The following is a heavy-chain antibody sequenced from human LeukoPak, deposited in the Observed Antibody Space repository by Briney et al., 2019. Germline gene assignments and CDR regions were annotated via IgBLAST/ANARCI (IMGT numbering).Heavy chain of an antibody. Sequence: SGTLSLTCAVSGGSISSSNWWSWVRQPPGKGLEWIGEIYHSGSTNYNPSLKSRVTISVDKSKNQFSLKLSSVTAADTAVYYCARVEVGATHYFDYWGQGTLVTVSS. V-gene: IGHV4-4*02. CDR1: GGSISSSNW. CDR2: IYHSGST. CDR3: ARVEVGATHYFDY. J-gene: IGHJ4*02. D-gene: IGHD1-26*01.